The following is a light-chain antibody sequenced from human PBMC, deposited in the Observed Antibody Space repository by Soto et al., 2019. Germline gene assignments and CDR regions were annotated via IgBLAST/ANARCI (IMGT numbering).Light chain of an antibody. Sequence: DIQMTQSPSSLSASVGDRVTITCQASQAFNNDLTWYQQKPGQPPKLLIYGASILETGVPSRFSGSGSGKHFTFTISSLQPEDIATYYCQQYDNVPTFGQGTKLEMK. J-gene: IGKJ2*01. CDR2: GAS. CDR3: QQYDNVPT. CDR1: QAFNND. V-gene: IGKV1-33*01.